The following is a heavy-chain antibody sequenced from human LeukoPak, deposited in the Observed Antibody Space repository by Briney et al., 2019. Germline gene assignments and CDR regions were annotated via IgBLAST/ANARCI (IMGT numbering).Heavy chain of an antibody. CDR1: GFTFSSYG. Sequence: GGSLRLSCAASGFTFSSYGMHWVRQAPGKGLEWVAFIRYDGSNKYYADSVKGRFTISRDNSKNTLYLQMNSLRAEDTAVYYCAKVPLGAAAGYFDYWGQGTLVTVSS. CDR2: IRYDGSNK. D-gene: IGHD6-13*01. V-gene: IGHV3-30*02. CDR3: AKVPLGAAAGYFDY. J-gene: IGHJ4*02.